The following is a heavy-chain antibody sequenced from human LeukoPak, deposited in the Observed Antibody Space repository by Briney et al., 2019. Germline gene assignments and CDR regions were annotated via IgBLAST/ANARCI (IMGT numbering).Heavy chain of an antibody. J-gene: IGHJ4*02. CDR3: AKVGSGSTVVKVFDN. D-gene: IGHD4-23*01. CDR2: ISGSGGST. Sequence: PGGSLRLSCAASGFTFSSYAMSWVRQAPGKGLEWVSAISGSGGSTYYADSVKGRFTISRDNSKNTLYLQMNSLRAEDTAVYYCAKVGSGSTVVKVFDNWGQGTLVTVSS. V-gene: IGHV3-23*01. CDR1: GFTFSSYA.